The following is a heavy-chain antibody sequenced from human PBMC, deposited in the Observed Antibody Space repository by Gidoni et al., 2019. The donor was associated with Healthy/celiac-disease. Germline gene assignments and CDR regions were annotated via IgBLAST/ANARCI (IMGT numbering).Heavy chain of an antibody. D-gene: IGHD6-13*01. J-gene: IGHJ4*02. V-gene: IGHV1-18*01. CDR3: ARLIAAAGFYYFDY. CDR1: GYTFSSYG. CDR2: ISAYNGKT. Sequence: QVQLVQSGAEVKKPGASVKVSCKASGYTFSSYGISWVRQAPGQGLEWMGWISAYNGKTNYAQELKGRVTMTTDTSTSTAYMELRSLRSDDTAVYYCARLIAAAGFYYFDYWGQGTLVTVSS.